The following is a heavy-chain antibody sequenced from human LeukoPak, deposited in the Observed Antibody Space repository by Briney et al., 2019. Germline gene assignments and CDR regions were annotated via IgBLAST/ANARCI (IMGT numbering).Heavy chain of an antibody. Sequence: GGSLRLSCAASGFTFSNAWMSWVRQAPGKGLEWVGRIKSKTDGGTTDYAAPVKGRFTISRDDSKNTLYLQMNSLKTEDTAVYYCTTDPLLLMVRGVRHPFDYWGQGTLVTVSS. CDR1: GFTFSNAW. CDR3: TTDPLLLMVRGVRHPFDY. V-gene: IGHV3-15*01. CDR2: IKSKTDGGTT. D-gene: IGHD3-10*01. J-gene: IGHJ4*02.